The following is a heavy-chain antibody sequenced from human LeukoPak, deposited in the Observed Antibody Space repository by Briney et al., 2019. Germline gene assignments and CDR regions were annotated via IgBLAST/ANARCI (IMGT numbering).Heavy chain of an antibody. D-gene: IGHD5-12*01. CDR1: GFTVSSNY. Sequence: GGSLRLSCAASGFTVSSNYMSWVRQAPGKGLEWVSLIYSGGSTYYADSVKGRFTISRDISKNTLYLRMNSLRAEDTAVYYCARGPHSGYDYGYYYYYMDVWGKGTTVTVSS. V-gene: IGHV3-53*01. CDR2: IYSGGST. J-gene: IGHJ6*03. CDR3: ARGPHSGYDYGYYYYYMDV.